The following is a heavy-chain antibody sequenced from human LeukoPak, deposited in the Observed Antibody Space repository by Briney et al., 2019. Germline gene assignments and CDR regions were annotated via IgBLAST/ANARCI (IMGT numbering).Heavy chain of an antibody. CDR1: GFTFTSYD. V-gene: IGHV1-8*01. CDR3: AREGLGLGINWFDP. CDR2: MNPNSGNT. Sequence: ASVKVSCKASGFTFTSYDINWVRQATGQGLEWMGWMNPNSGNTGYAQKFQGRVTMTRNTSISTAYMELSSLRSEDTAVYYCAREGLGLGINWFDPWGQGTLVTVSS. D-gene: IGHD1-14*01. J-gene: IGHJ5*02.